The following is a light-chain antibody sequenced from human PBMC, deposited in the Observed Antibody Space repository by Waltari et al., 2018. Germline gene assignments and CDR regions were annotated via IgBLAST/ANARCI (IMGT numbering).Light chain of an antibody. Sequence: EIVMTQSPATLSMSPGERATLSCRASQSVSTNLAWDQQTPGQAPRLLVYGASTRATGIPTRFSGSGSGTEFTLTISSLQSEDFAVYYCQQYNNWPRTFGQGTKVEIK. CDR2: GAS. CDR3: QQYNNWPRT. J-gene: IGKJ1*01. V-gene: IGKV3-15*01. CDR1: QSVSTN.